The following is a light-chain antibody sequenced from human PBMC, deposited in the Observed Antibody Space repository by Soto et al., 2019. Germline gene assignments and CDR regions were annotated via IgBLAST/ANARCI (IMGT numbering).Light chain of an antibody. J-gene: IGLJ1*01. CDR1: SSDIGRYNF. CDR2: EVT. V-gene: IGLV2-14*01. CDR3: SSYTSVTTFVV. Sequence: QPVLTQPASVSGSPGQSITISCTGTSSDIGRYNFVSWYQQHPGKAPKLLVYEVTNRPSGVSHRFSGSKSGNTASLTIFGLQTDDEADYYCSSYTSVTTFVVFGTGTKVTVL.